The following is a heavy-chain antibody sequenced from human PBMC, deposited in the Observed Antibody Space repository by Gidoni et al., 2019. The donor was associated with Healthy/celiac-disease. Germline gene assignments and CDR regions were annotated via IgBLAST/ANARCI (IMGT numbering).Heavy chain of an antibody. CDR2: VHLPRGSQGPGDT. D-gene: IGHD3-10*01. V-gene: IGHV3-13*01. CDR1: GFTFTNNT. CDR3: ARGAYYGSGEAPFDY. J-gene: IGHJ4*02. Sequence: EVQLVESGGGLVQPGGSLRLSCAASGFTFTNNTLQGDQHIDHQRERLAQPEHVHLPRGSQGPGDTYYPGSVKGRFTISRENAKNSLYLQMNSLRAGDTAVYYCARGAYYGSGEAPFDYWGQGTLVTVSS.